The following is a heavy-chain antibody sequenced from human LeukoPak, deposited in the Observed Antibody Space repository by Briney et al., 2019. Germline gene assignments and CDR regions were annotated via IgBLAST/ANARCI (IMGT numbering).Heavy chain of an antibody. CDR1: GFTVSSNY. Sequence: PGGSLRLSCAASGFTVSSNYMSWVRQAPGKGLEWVSVIYSGGSTYYADSVKGRFTISRDNSKNTLYLQMNSLRAEDTAVYYCAREYYRGKSSRIDHWGQGTLVTVSS. CDR2: IYSGGST. J-gene: IGHJ4*02. D-gene: IGHD4-23*01. CDR3: AREYYRGKSSRIDH. V-gene: IGHV3-66*02.